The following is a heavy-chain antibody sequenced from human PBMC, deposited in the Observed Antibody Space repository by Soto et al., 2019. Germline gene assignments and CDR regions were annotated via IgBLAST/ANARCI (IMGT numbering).Heavy chain of an antibody. J-gene: IGHJ4*02. Sequence: EVQLVESGGGLVKPGESLRVSCAASGFTFSTAWTTWVRQTPGKGLEWVGRIKRKSDGETIDYAAPVTGRFTISRDDSKNTLYLQMYRLKTEDTAVYYCTTISGYDTSWDHWGQGTLVTVSS. CDR2: IKRKSDGETI. D-gene: IGHD5-12*01. V-gene: IGHV3-15*01. CDR1: GFTFSTAW. CDR3: TTISGYDTSWDH.